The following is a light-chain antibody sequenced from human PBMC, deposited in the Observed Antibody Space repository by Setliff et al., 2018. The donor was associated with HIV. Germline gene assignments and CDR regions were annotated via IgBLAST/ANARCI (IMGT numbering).Light chain of an antibody. V-gene: IGLV8-61*01. CDR1: SGSVSPASF. CDR3: VLYMSRDIYV. CDR2: KTN. J-gene: IGLJ1*01. Sequence: QTVVTQEPSFAVSPGGTVTPTCGLTSGSVSPASFPSWYQQTPGQAPRTLIYKTNIPSSGVPDRFSGSILGSKAALIIAGAQADDESDYYCVLYMSRDIYVFGTGTKVTVL.